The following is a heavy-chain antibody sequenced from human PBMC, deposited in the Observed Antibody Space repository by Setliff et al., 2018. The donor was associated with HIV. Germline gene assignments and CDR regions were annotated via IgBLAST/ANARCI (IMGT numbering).Heavy chain of an antibody. Sequence: SETLSLTCAVSGYFISSGYYWGWIRQPPGKGLEWIGSLYHTGSTYYNPSLKSRVTISVDTSKNQFSLKLSSVTAADTAIYFCARVTYGSGSRNFDYWGQGTLVTAPQ. D-gene: IGHD3-10*01. J-gene: IGHJ4*02. V-gene: IGHV4-38-2*01. CDR1: GYFISSGYY. CDR3: ARVTYGSGSRNFDY. CDR2: LYHTGST.